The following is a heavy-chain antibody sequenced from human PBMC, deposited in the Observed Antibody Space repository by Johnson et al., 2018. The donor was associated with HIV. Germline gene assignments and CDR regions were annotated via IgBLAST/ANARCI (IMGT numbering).Heavy chain of an antibody. Sequence: IGYADSVKGRFTISRDNAKNSLYLQTNSLRAEDTALYYCAKSSSAYAFDIWGQGTMVTVSS. D-gene: IGHD6-13*01. V-gene: IGHV3-9*01. J-gene: IGHJ3*02. CDR2: I. CDR3: AKSSSAYAFDI.